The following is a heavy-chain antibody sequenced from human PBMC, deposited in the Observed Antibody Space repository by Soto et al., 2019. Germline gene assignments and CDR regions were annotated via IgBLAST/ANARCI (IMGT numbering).Heavy chain of an antibody. CDR2: INAGNGNT. Sequence: QVQLVQSGAEEKKPGASVKVSCKASGYTFTSYAMHWVRQAPGQRLEGMGWINAGNGNTKYSQKFQGRVTITRDTSASTAYRELSSLRSEDTAVYYCARSIVVVTALDYWGQGTLVTVSS. V-gene: IGHV1-3*05. CDR1: GYTFTSYA. CDR3: ARSIVVVTALDY. D-gene: IGHD2-21*02. J-gene: IGHJ4*02.